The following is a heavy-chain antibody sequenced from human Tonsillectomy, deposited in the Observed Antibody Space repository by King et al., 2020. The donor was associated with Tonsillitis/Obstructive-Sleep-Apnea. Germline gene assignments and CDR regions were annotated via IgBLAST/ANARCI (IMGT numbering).Heavy chain of an antibody. CDR3: ARDLKGVAPPWGMDV. V-gene: IGHV4-31*03. CDR1: GGSISSGGYY. D-gene: IGHD3-16*01. Sequence: VQLQESGPGLVKPSQTLSLTCTVSGGSISSGGYYWSWIRQHPGKGLEWIGYIYYSGSTYYNPSLKSRVTISVDTSKNQFSLKLSAVTAADTAVYSCARDLKGVAPPWGMDVWGQGTTVTVSS. J-gene: IGHJ6*02. CDR2: IYYSGST.